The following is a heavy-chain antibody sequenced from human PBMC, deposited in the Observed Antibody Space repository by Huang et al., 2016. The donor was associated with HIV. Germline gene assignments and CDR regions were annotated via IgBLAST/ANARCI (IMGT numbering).Heavy chain of an antibody. D-gene: IGHD5-18*01. CDR2: NIPIFGTA. V-gene: IGHV1-69*13. CDR3: ARTAYSYGFRQGYNWFDP. Sequence: QVLLVQSGAEVRKPGSSVKVSCTAFGGTFSSYAISGVRQAPGQGLEGMGVNIPIFGTANYTQKFQGRVTITVDESTNTGYMELTRLTSEDTAVYYCARTAYSYGFRQGYNWFDPWGQGTPVTVSS. CDR1: GGTFSSYA. J-gene: IGHJ5*02.